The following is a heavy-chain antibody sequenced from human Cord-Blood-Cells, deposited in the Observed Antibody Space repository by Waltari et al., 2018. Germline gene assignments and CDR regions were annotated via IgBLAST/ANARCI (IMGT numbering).Heavy chain of an antibody. CDR3: ARGRSGYYYPDY. CDR1: GGSFSGYY. D-gene: IGHD3-3*01. Sequence: QVQLQQWGAGLLQPSETLSLTCAVYGGSFSGYYWNWFRQPPGKGLEWIGEINHSGRTNYNPSLKSRVTISVDTSKNQFSLKLSSVTAADTAVYYCARGRSGYYYPDYWGQGTLVTVSS. CDR2: INHSGRT. J-gene: IGHJ4*02. V-gene: IGHV4-34*01.